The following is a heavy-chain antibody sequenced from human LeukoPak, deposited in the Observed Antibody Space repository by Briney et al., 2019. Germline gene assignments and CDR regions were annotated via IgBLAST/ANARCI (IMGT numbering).Heavy chain of an antibody. CDR2: VYHSGSA. Sequence: SETLSLTCAVSGYSISRGSYWGWIRQPPGKGLGWIGSVYHSGSAYYNSSLKSRVTISVDTSKNQFSLKLTSVTAADTAVYYCAVGLHSGQFAFDIWGQGTMVTVSS. D-gene: IGHD5-24*01. CDR3: AVGLHSGQFAFDI. J-gene: IGHJ3*02. CDR1: GYSISRGSY. V-gene: IGHV4-38-2*01.